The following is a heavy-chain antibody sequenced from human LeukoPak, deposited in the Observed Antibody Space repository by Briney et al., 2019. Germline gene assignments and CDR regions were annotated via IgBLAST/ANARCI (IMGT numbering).Heavy chain of an antibody. Sequence: HGESLKISCKGSGYSFTSYWIGWARQMPGKGLEWMGIIYPGDSDTRYSPSFQGQATISADKSISTAYLQWSSLKASDTAMYYCARTYYYGSGSPWDAFDIWGQGTMVTVSS. J-gene: IGHJ3*02. V-gene: IGHV5-51*01. CDR3: ARTYYYGSGSPWDAFDI. CDR2: IYPGDSDT. D-gene: IGHD3-10*01. CDR1: GYSFTSYW.